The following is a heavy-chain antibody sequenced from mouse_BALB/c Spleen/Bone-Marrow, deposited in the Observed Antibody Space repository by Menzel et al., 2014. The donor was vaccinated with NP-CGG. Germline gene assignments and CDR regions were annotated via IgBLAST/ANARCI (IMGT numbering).Heavy chain of an antibody. D-gene: IGHD1-2*01. CDR1: GFDFSGYW. CDR3: ARPGYYGYQDV. J-gene: IGHJ1*01. CDR2: INPDSSTI. Sequence: EVQLVESGGGLVQPGGSLKLSCAASGFDFSGYWMTWARQAPGKGLEWIGEINPDSSTINYTPSLKDKFIISRDNAKNPLYLQMSKVRSEDTSLYYCARPGYYGYQDVWGAGTTVTVSS. V-gene: IGHV4-1*02.